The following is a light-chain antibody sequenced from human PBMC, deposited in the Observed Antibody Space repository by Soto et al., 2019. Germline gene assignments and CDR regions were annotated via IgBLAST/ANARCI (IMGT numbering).Light chain of an antibody. J-gene: IGKJ5*01. CDR3: QQYVTSPIT. Sequence: EIVLTQSPGTLSLSPGERTTLSCRASQSVSSNFLDWYQQKPGQAPRLLIYGASIRPTGIPDRFGGSGSGTDFTLTISRLEPADFAVYYCQQYVTSPITFGQGTRPEL. CDR1: QSVSSNF. V-gene: IGKV3-20*01. CDR2: GAS.